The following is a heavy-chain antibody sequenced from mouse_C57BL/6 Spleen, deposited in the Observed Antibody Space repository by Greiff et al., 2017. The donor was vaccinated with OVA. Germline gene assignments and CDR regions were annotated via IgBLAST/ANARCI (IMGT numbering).Heavy chain of an antibody. CDR1: GYSITSGYY. CDR3: ARGGGYDGYPFAY. Sequence: ESGPGLVKPSQSLSLTCSVTGYSITSGYYWNWIRQFPGNKLEWMGYISYDGSNNYNPSLKNRISITRDTSKNQFFLKLNSVTTEDTATYYCARGGGYDGYPFAYWGQGTLVTVSA. D-gene: IGHD2-3*01. CDR2: ISYDGSN. V-gene: IGHV3-6*01. J-gene: IGHJ3*01.